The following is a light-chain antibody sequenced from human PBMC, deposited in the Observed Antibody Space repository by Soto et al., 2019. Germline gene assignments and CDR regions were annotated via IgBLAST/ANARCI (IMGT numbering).Light chain of an antibody. CDR2: GAS. V-gene: IGKV3-15*01. J-gene: IGKJ1*01. CDR3: QQYEKWPPWT. CDR1: QSVSTK. Sequence: EVMMTQSPATLSVSPGERATLSCRASQSVSTKLAWYQHKPGQAPRLLIYGASTRATGIPARFSGGGSGTEFTLTIDSLQSEDFAVYYCQQYEKWPPWTFGQGTKVEVK.